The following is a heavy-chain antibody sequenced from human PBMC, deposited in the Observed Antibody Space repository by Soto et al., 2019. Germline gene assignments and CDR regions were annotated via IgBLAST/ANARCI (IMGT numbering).Heavy chain of an antibody. V-gene: IGHV1-3*01. CDR2: INAGNGNT. D-gene: IGHD3-3*01. CDR3: ARDRRFLEWLLFDP. Sequence: ASVKVSCKASGYTFTSYAMHWVRQAPGQRLERMGWINAGNGNTKYSQKFQGRVTITRDTSASTAYMELSSLRSEDTAVYYCARDRRFLEWLLFDPWGQGTMVTVSS. CDR1: GYTFTSYA. J-gene: IGHJ3*01.